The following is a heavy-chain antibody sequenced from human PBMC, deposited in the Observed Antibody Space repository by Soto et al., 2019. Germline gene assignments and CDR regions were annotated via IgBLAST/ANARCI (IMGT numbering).Heavy chain of an antibody. CDR2: ISWNSGSI. V-gene: IGHV3-9*01. J-gene: IGHJ4*02. CDR3: AKQKSGITMIVAFDY. CDR1: GFTFDDYA. D-gene: IGHD3-22*01. Sequence: GGSLRLSCAASGFTFDDYAMHWVRHAPGKGLEWGSGISWNSGSIGYADSVKGRFTISRDNAKNSLYLQMNSLRAEDTALYYCAKQKSGITMIVAFDYWGQGTLVTVSS.